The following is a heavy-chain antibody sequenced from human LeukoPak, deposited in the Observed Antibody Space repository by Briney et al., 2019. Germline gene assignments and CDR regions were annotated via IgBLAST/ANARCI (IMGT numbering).Heavy chain of an antibody. CDR2: INPNSGGT. V-gene: IGHV1-2*02. D-gene: IGHD3-10*01. Sequence: EASVKVSCKASGYTFTGYYMHWVRQAPGQGLEWMGWINPNSGGTNYAQKFQGRVTMTRDTSISTAYMELSRLRSDDTAVYYCATTMVRGVIISRYYYYYMGVWGKGTTVTVSS. CDR1: GYTFTGYY. J-gene: IGHJ6*03. CDR3: ATTMVRGVIISRYYYYYMGV.